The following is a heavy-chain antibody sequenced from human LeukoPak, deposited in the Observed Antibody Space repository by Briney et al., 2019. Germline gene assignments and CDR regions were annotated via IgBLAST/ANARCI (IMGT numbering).Heavy chain of an antibody. Sequence: SVKVSCKASGGTFSSYAISWVRQAPGQGLEWMGRIIPIFVIANYAQKFQGRVTITADKSTSTAYMELSSLRSEDTAVHYCARAGSGDYYYYGMDVWGQGTTVTVSS. CDR1: GGTFSSYA. CDR3: ARAGSGDYYYYGMDV. V-gene: IGHV1-69*04. J-gene: IGHJ6*02. D-gene: IGHD3-10*01. CDR2: IIPIFVIA.